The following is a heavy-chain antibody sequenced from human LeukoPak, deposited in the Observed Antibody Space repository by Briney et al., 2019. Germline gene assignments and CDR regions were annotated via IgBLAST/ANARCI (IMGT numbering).Heavy chain of an antibody. Sequence: GGSLRLSCAASGFTFSAYSMNWVRQAPGKGLEWVGFIRSKAYGETADYAASVKGRFTISRDDSKAIAYLQMNSLKTEDTAVYHCTRDRGAYNLYDYWGQGTLVTVSS. J-gene: IGHJ4*02. CDR3: TRDRGAYNLYDY. V-gene: IGHV3-49*04. CDR1: GFTFSAYS. D-gene: IGHD1-1*01. CDR2: IRSKAYGETA.